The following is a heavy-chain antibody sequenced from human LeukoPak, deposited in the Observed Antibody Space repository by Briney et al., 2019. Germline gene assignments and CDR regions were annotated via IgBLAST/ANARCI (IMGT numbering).Heavy chain of an antibody. V-gene: IGHV4-39*03. CDR1: GGSISSSSYY. Sequence: PSETLSLTCTGSGGSISSSSYYWGWIRQPPGKGLEWIGSIYYSGSTYYTPSLKSRVTISVDTSKNQFSLKLSSVTAADTAVFFFTQRTAYEILTSSTFDPWGQGTLVTVSS. J-gene: IGHJ5*02. CDR2: IYYSGST. CDR3: TQRTAYEILTSSTFDP. D-gene: IGHD3-9*01.